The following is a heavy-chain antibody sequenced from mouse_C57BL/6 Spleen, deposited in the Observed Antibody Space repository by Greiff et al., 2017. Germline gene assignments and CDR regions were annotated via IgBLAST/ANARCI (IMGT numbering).Heavy chain of an antibody. CDR2: INPGSGGT. V-gene: IGHV1-54*01. D-gene: IGHD2-4*01. J-gene: IGHJ4*01. Sequence: QVQLQQSGAELVRPGTSVKVSCKASGYAFTNYLIEWVKQRPGQGLEWIGVINPGSGGTTYNEKFKGKATLTADKSSSTAYMQLSSLTSEDSAVYFCARNPFDYGYAMDYWGQGTSVTVS. CDR1: GYAFTNYL. CDR3: ARNPFDYGYAMDY.